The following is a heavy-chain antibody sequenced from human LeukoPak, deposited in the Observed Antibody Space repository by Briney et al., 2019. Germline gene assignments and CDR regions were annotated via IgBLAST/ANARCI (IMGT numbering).Heavy chain of an antibody. Sequence: GGSLRLSCAVSGFTFSDYYMSWIRQAPGKGLEWVSYISSGGSTISHADSVKGRFTISRDNAENSLYLQMNSLRAEDTAVYYCARRGNRQPFDYWGQGTLVTVSS. V-gene: IGHV3-11*04. J-gene: IGHJ4*02. CDR2: ISSGGSTI. CDR1: GFTFSDYY. CDR3: ARRGNRQPFDY. D-gene: IGHD3-16*01.